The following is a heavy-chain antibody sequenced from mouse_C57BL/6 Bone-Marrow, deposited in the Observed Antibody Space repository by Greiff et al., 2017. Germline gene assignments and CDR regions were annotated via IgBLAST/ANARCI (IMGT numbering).Heavy chain of an antibody. D-gene: IGHD2-12*01. CDR2: INPSSGYT. CDR3: PKLPSDY. CDR1: GYTFTSYW. Sequence: VQLQQSGAELAKPGASVKLSCKASGYTFTSYWMHWVKQRPGRGLEWIGDINPSSGYTKYNEKFKDKATLTADKSSSTAYMQLSSLTYEDSAVYYCPKLPSDYWGQGTTLTVSS. J-gene: IGHJ2*01. V-gene: IGHV1-7*01.